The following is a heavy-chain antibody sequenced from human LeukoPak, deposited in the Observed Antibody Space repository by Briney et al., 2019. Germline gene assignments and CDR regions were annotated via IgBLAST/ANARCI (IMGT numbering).Heavy chain of an antibody. CDR1: GFTVSSNS. V-gene: IGHV3-49*04. CDR2: IRSKAYGGTT. Sequence: PGGSLRLSCTVSGFTVSSNSMSWVRQAPGKGLEWVGFIRSKAYGGTTEYAASVKGRFTISRDDSKSIAYLQMNSLKTEDTAVYYCTRCHYYHSSGFKPGFFDYWGQGTLVTVSS. J-gene: IGHJ4*02. D-gene: IGHD3-22*01. CDR3: TRCHYYHSSGFKPGFFDY.